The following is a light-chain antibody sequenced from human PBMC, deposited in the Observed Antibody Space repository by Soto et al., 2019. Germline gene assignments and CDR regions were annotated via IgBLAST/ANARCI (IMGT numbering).Light chain of an antibody. CDR1: QGISTY. Sequence: DIHIAQSASSLSACLGERVTITCRASQGISTYLNWYQQKPGKAPKVLIYAASSLQSGVPSRFSGSGSETDFTLTISSLQPEDFATYSCQQSNSITWTFGQGTKVDIK. CDR3: QQSNSITWT. V-gene: IGKV1-39*01. CDR2: AAS. J-gene: IGKJ1*01.